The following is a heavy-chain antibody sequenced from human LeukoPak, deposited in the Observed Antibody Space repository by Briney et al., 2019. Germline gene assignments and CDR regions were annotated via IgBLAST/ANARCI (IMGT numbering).Heavy chain of an antibody. D-gene: IGHD6-13*01. Sequence: SETLSLTCTVSGGSISSSSYYWGWIRQPPGKGLEWIGSIYYSGSTYYNPSLKSRVTISADTSKNQFSLKLSSETAADTAVYYCAGRIAAAGAFDYWGQGTLVTVSS. CDR2: IYYSGST. CDR3: AGRIAAAGAFDY. V-gene: IGHV4-39*01. CDR1: GGSISSSSYY. J-gene: IGHJ4*02.